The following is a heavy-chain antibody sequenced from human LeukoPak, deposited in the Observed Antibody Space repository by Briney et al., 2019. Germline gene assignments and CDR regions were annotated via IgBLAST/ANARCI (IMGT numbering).Heavy chain of an antibody. D-gene: IGHD3-22*01. CDR3: AKAATTTYYYDSSGYYDY. CDR2: ISGSGGST. J-gene: IGHJ4*02. CDR1: GFTFSSYA. Sequence: GGSLRLSCAASGFTFSSYAMSWVRQAPGKGLEWVSAISGSGGSTYYADSVKGRFTISRDNSKNTLYLQMNSLRAEDTAVYYCAKAATTTYYYDSSGYYDYRGQGTLVTVSS. V-gene: IGHV3-23*01.